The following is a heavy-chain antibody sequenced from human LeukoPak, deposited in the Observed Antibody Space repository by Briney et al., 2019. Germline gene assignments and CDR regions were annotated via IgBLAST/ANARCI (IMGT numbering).Heavy chain of an antibody. D-gene: IGHD3-9*01. J-gene: IGHJ6*04. Sequence: GRSLRLSCAASGFTFSSYGMHWVRQAPGKGLEWVAVISYDGSNKYYADSVKGRLTISRDNSKNTLYLQMNSLRAEDTAVYYCAKDAQSSKELLRYFDWLGPYYYGMDVWGKGTTVTVSS. CDR1: GFTFSSYG. CDR3: AKDAQSSKELLRYFDWLGPYYYGMDV. V-gene: IGHV3-30*18. CDR2: ISYDGSNK.